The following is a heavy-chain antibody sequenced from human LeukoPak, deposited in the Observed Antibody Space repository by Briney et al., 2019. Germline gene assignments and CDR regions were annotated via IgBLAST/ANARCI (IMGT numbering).Heavy chain of an antibody. D-gene: IGHD3-22*01. CDR2: INDSGGRT. V-gene: IGHV3-23*01. Sequence: GGSLRLSFAVSGITLSNYGMSWVRPAPGKGLAWVAGINDSGGRTNYADSVKGRFTISRDNPKNTLYLQMNSLGAEDTAVYFCAKRGVVIRVILVAFHKEAYYFDSWGQGALVTVSS. CDR1: GITLSNYG. J-gene: IGHJ4*02. CDR3: AKRGVVIRVILVAFHKEAYYFDS.